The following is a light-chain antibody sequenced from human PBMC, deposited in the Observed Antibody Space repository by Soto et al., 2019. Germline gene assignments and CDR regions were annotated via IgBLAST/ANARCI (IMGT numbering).Light chain of an antibody. CDR2: GAS. J-gene: IGKJ4*01. Sequence: EIVLTQSPGTLSLSPGERATLSCRASQSVSSSYLAWYQQKPGQAPRFLIYGASSRATGIPDRFSGSGSGTDFTLTISRLEPEDFAVYYCQQYVSSPLTFGGGTKGEIK. CDR3: QQYVSSPLT. CDR1: QSVSSSY. V-gene: IGKV3-20*01.